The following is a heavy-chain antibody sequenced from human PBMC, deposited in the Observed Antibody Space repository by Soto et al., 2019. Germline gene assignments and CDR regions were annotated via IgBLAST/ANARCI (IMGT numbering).Heavy chain of an antibody. CDR3: ARDWGTPGRGSAVGYYYHYGMDV. J-gene: IGHJ6*02. D-gene: IGHD6-19*01. V-gene: IGHV3-7*05. CDR1: EFTFNTYW. Sequence: EVQLVESGGGLVQPGGSLRLSCLASEFTFNTYWRNWFRQAPGRGREWGANIKDDGREKNYVDSVKGRFTISRDNAKNSLYLQMNSLRGEDTAVYFCARDWGTPGRGSAVGYYYHYGMDVWGQGTTVTVSS. CDR2: IKDDGREK.